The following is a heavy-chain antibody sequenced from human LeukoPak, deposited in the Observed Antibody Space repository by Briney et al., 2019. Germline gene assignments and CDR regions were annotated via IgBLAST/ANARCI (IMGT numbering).Heavy chain of an antibody. CDR1: GFIVSSND. CDR2: IKQDGSKK. V-gene: IGHV3-7*04. CDR3: TRVGYIHEGIDY. J-gene: IGHJ4*02. Sequence: GGSLRLSCAASGFIVSSNDMSWVRQAPGKGLEWVANIKQDGSKKSYVDSVKGRFTISRDNAKNSLYLQMNSLRAEDTAIYYCTRVGYIHEGIDYWGQGTLVTVYS. D-gene: IGHD5-24*01.